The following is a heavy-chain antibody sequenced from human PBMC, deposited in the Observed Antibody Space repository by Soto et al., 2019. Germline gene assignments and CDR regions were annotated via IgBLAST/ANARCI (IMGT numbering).Heavy chain of an antibody. V-gene: IGHV4-59*01. CDR2: IYYSGST. D-gene: IGHD3-9*01. CDR1: GGSISSYY. Sequence: PSETLSLTCTVSGGSISSYYWGWIRQPPGKGLEWIGYIYYSGSTYYNPSLKSRVAISEDTSKNQFSLKLSSVTAADTAVYYCARGALLRYFDWPWGQGTLVTVSS. J-gene: IGHJ5*02. CDR3: ARGALLRYFDWP.